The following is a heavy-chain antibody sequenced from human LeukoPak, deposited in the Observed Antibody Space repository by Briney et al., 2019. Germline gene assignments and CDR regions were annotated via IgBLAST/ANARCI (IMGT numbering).Heavy chain of an antibody. CDR3: ARALWSGPVYYGMDV. Sequence: GGSLRLSCAASGFTFSSYSMNWVRQAPGKGLEWVSSISSRSSYIYYADSMKGRFTISRDNAKNSLYLQMNSLRAEDTSVYYCARALWSGPVYYGMDVWGQGTTVTVSS. J-gene: IGHJ6*02. D-gene: IGHD3-10*01. CDR2: ISSRSSYI. V-gene: IGHV3-21*01. CDR1: GFTFSSYS.